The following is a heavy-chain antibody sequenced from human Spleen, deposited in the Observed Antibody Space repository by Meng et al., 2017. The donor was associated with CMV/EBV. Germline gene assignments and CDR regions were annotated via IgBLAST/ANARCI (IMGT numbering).Heavy chain of an antibody. Sequence: SGFTFSRYSMNWVRQAPGKGLEWVSSISSSSSYIYYADSVKGRFTISRDNAKNSLYLQMNSLRAEDTAVYYCAQDIVVVPAASVVPWGQGTLVTVSS. CDR1: GFTFSRYS. CDR3: AQDIVVVPAASVVP. CDR2: ISSSSSYI. J-gene: IGHJ5*02. D-gene: IGHD2-2*01. V-gene: IGHV3-21*01.